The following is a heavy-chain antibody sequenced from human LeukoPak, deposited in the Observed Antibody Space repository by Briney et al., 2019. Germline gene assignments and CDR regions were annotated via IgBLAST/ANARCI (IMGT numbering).Heavy chain of an antibody. D-gene: IGHD2-21*02. CDR2: IKGGGGDP. J-gene: IGHJ4*02. CDR1: GFTFSTYA. Sequence: PGGSLRLSCAASGFTFSTYAMGWVRQAPGEGLEWVSSIKGGGGDPFYADSVRGRFTISRDKSKNTLYLRLNSLRPEDTAVYFCAQGGHDFNPFYYWGQGTLVTDSS. V-gene: IGHV3-23*01. CDR3: AQGGHDFNPFYY.